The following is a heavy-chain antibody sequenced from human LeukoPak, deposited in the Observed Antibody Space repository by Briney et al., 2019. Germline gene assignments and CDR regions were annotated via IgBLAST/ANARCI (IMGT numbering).Heavy chain of an antibody. V-gene: IGHV3-13*05. D-gene: IGHD7-27*01. CDR2: ISTASNP. CDR3: ARELGIEGYWYFDL. J-gene: IGHJ2*01. CDR1: GFTVRSYD. Sequence: GGSLRLSCAASGFTVRSYDMHWVRQVAGKGLEWVSAISTASNPHYAASVQGRFAIFRANAENSLYLQMNSLSAEDTAVYYCARELGIEGYWYFDLWGRGTLVTVSS.